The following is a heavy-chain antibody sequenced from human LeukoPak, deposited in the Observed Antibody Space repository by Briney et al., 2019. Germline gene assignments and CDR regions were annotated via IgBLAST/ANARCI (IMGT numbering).Heavy chain of an antibody. D-gene: IGHD1-1*01. V-gene: IGHV1-2*02. Sequence: ASVKVSCKASGYTFTGYYMHWVRQAPGQGLEWMGWINPNSGGTNYAQKFQGRVTMTRDTSISTAYMELSRLRSDDTAVYYCARGNWKRRYYYYGMDVWGQGTTVTVSS. CDR1: GYTFTGYY. J-gene: IGHJ6*02. CDR3: ARGNWKRRYYYYGMDV. CDR2: INPNSGGT.